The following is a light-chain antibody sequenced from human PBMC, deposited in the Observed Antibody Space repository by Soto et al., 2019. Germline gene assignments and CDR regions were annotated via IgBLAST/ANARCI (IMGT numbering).Light chain of an antibody. CDR1: QSVDGK. Sequence: ESVMTQSPVTLSVSPGERATLSCRASQSVDGKLAWYQQKPGQAPRLLIYGASTRATGIPARFSGSGSGTEFTLTISSLQSEDFAVYYCQQYANRPPLTFGGGTKVDIK. J-gene: IGKJ4*01. V-gene: IGKV3-15*01. CDR2: GAS. CDR3: QQYANRPPLT.